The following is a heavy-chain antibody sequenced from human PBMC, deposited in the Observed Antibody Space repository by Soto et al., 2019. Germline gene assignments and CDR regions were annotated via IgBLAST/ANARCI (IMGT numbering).Heavy chain of an antibody. V-gene: IGHV3-7*01. Sequence: GGTLRLSCAASGFTFSSYWMSWVRQAPGKGLEWVANIKQDGSEKYYVDSVKGRFTISRDNAKNSLYLQMNSLRAEDTAVYYCVRDVRDGYNFNFDVWGQGTLVTVSS. D-gene: IGHD5-12*01. CDR1: GFTFSSYW. CDR2: IKQDGSEK. J-gene: IGHJ4*02. CDR3: VRDVRDGYNFNFDV.